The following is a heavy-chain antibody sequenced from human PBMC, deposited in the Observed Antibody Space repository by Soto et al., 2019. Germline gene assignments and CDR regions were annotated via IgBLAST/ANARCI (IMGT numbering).Heavy chain of an antibody. CDR3: AKDLCVPPSGGSGYGFSLPGY. CDR2: ISYDGSNK. CDR1: GFTFSSYG. Sequence: QVQLVESGGGVVQPGRSLRLSCAASGFTFSSYGMHWVRQAPGKGLEWVAVISYDGSNKYYADSVKGRFTISRDNSKNTLYLQMNSLRAEDTAVYYCAKDLCVPPSGGSGYGFSLPGYWGQGTLVTVSS. V-gene: IGHV3-30*18. J-gene: IGHJ4*02. D-gene: IGHD2-15*01.